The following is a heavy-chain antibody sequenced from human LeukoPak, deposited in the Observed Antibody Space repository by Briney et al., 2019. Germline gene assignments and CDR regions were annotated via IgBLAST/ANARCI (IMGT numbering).Heavy chain of an antibody. CDR2: IYYSGST. Sequence: SETLSLTCTVSGDSISSSSYYWGWIRQPPGKGLEWIGSIYYSGSTNYNPSLKSRVTISVDTSKNQFSLKLSSVTAADTAVYYCARSQAARPLYYYYMDVWGKGTTVTVSS. CDR3: ARSQAARPLYYYYMDV. CDR1: GDSISSSSYY. V-gene: IGHV4-39*07. J-gene: IGHJ6*03. D-gene: IGHD6-6*01.